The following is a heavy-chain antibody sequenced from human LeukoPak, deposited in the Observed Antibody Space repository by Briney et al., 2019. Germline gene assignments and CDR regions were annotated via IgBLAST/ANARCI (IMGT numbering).Heavy chain of an antibody. V-gene: IGHV3-7*01. CDR2: IKQDGSVQ. J-gene: IGHJ4*02. CDR1: GFTFSNFW. Sequence: QPGGSLRLSCAASGFTFSNFWMAWGRQAPGMGLEWVANIKQDGSVQFYGDSVEGRFTISRDNAKNSLYLQMNSLRAEDTAVYYCATTYDSSGCDWGQGTPVTVSS. D-gene: IGHD3-22*01. CDR3: ATTYDSSGCD.